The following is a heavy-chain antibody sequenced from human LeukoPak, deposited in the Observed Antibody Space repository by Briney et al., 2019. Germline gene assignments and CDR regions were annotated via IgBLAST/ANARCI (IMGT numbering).Heavy chain of an antibody. D-gene: IGHD6-13*01. CDR3: GRWGVEAGIDD. CDR1: GFPLSSHW. J-gene: IGHJ4*02. V-gene: IGHV3-7*01. Sequence: GGPLTLPCSASGFPLSSHWMIWVRQAPGKGLEGVGKINEAGSEKPHVDYVKGRFTISRDKDKNLLYLEMNSLRAEDTVVYYCGRWGVEAGIDDWGQGTLVIVSS. CDR2: INEAGSEK.